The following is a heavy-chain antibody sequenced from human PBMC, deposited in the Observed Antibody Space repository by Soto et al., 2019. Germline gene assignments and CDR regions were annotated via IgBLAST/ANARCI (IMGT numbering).Heavy chain of an antibody. D-gene: IGHD5-12*01. Sequence: PGGSLRLSCAASRFTFSYYAMHWIRQAPGKGLEWMAVILSDGSKQYYAESVKGRFTISRDNSKNTLYLQMNSLRAEDTAVYYCAKDLIVATLWYWGQGTLVTVSS. J-gene: IGHJ4*02. V-gene: IGHV3-30-3*01. CDR3: AKDLIVATLWY. CDR1: RFTFSYYA. CDR2: ILSDGSKQ.